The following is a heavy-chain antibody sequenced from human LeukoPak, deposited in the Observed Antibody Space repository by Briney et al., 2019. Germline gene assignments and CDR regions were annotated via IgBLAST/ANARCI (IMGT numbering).Heavy chain of an antibody. V-gene: IGHV3-33*01. CDR1: GFTFSTYG. Sequence: GGSLRLSCAASGFTFSTYGLHWVRQAPGKGLEWVAFIWFDGSNKYYADSVKGRFTISRDKSKNTLLLQMDSLRAEDTAVYYCARDRYSNYYDSSGLDYWGQGTLVTVSA. CDR3: ARDRYSNYYDSSGLDY. D-gene: IGHD3-22*01. J-gene: IGHJ4*02. CDR2: IWFDGSNK.